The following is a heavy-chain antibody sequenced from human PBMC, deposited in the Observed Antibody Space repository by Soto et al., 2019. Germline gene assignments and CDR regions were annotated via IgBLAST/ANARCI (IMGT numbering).Heavy chain of an antibody. CDR3: SRARFRTPEDMNFYY. D-gene: IGHD2-15*01. CDR1: GYSFTTYW. CDR2: IYPGDSDT. J-gene: IGHJ4*02. V-gene: IGHV5-51*01. Sequence: GESLKISCKGSGYSFTTYWIGWVRQLPGKGLEWMGIIYPGDSDTRYSPSFQGQVTISADKSISTAYLQWSSLKASDTAMYYFSRARFRTPEDMNFYYWGQGTLVTVSS.